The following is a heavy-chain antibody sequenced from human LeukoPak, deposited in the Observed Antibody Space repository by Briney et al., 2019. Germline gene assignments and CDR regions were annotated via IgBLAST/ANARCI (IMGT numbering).Heavy chain of an antibody. CDR3: ARRRVVISAFDI. V-gene: IGHV4-30-2*01. D-gene: IGHD2-15*01. J-gene: IGHJ3*02. Sequence: PQTLSLTCAVSGGSISSGGYSWSWIRQPPGKGLEWIGYIYHSGSTYYNPSLKSRVTISVDRSKNQFSLKLSSVTAADTAVYYCARRRVVISAFDIWGQGTMVTVSS. CDR1: GGSISSGGYS. CDR2: IYHSGST.